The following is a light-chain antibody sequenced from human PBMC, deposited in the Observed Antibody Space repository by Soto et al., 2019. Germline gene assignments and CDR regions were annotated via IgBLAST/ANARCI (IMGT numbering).Light chain of an antibody. CDR2: DVS. J-gene: IGLJ1*01. V-gene: IGLV2-14*01. CDR3: SSYTSSRTTV. CDR1: SSDVGGYNY. Sequence: QSALTQPASVSGSPGQSITISCTGTSSDVGGYNYVSWYQQHPGKAPKLMIYDVSNRPSGVSNRFSGSKSGNTASLTISGLQVEDEADSYCSSYTSSRTTVFGTGTKVTVL.